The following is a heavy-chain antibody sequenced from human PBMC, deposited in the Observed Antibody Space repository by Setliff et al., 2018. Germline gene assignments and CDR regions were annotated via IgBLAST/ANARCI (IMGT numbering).Heavy chain of an antibody. V-gene: IGHV4-34*01. Sequence: ASETLSLTCAVYGGSFSGYYWSWIRQPPGKGLEWIGEINRRGSSKYNPSLKSRVTISVDTSKNQCSLKLDSVIVADTAVYYCARLPKIVTGYYGSHYYYYMDVWGKGTTVTVSS. J-gene: IGHJ6*03. CDR3: ARLPKIVTGYYGSHYYYYMDV. CDR2: INRRGSS. D-gene: IGHD3-9*01. CDR1: GGSFSGYY.